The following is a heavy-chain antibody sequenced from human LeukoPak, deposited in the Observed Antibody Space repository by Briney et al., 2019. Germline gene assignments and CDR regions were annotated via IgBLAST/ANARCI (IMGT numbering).Heavy chain of an antibody. Sequence: GESLKISCKGSGYSFTSYWIGWVRQLPGKGLEWMGIIYPGDSDTRYSPSFQGQVTISAGKSISTAYLQWSSLKASDTAMYYCARHSIAARDPWFDPWGQGTLVTVSS. J-gene: IGHJ5*02. D-gene: IGHD6-6*01. CDR2: IYPGDSDT. CDR1: GYSFTSYW. V-gene: IGHV5-51*01. CDR3: ARHSIAARDPWFDP.